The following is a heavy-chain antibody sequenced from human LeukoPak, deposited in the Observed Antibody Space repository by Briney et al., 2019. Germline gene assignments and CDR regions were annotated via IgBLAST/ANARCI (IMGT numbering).Heavy chain of an antibody. CDR1: GYTFTGYY. CDR3: ARVPRVSSSTSCYRFDY. CDR2: INPNSGGT. Sequence: VASVKVSCKATGYTFTGYYMHCVRQAPGQGLEWMGWINPNSGGTNYAQKFQGRVTMTRDTSISTAYMKLSRLRSDDTAVYYCARVPRVSSSTSCYRFDYWGQGTLVTVSS. V-gene: IGHV1-2*02. D-gene: IGHD2-2*02. J-gene: IGHJ4*02.